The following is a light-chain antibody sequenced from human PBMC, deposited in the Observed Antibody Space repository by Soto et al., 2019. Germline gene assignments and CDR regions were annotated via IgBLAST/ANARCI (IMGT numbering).Light chain of an antibody. CDR1: QGISSF. Sequence: DIQMTQSPSSLSASVGDRVTITCRASQGISSFVAWYQQKPGKVPRLLISGASTLQSGVPPRFSGSGAGTDFNLTIPSLQPEDVATDYCQKDSSVITFGQGTRLEIK. V-gene: IGKV1-27*01. J-gene: IGKJ5*01. CDR3: QKDSSVIT. CDR2: GAS.